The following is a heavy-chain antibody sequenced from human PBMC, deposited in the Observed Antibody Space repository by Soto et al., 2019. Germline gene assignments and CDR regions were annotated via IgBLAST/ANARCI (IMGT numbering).Heavy chain of an antibody. Sequence: GGSLRLSCAASGFTFSNAWMSWVRQAPGKGLEWVSAISGSGGSTYYADSVKGRFTISRDNSKNTLYLQMNSLRAEDTAVYYCAKIRRDDILTGYYDAFDIWGQGTMVTVSS. CDR1: GFTFSNAW. CDR2: ISGSGGST. V-gene: IGHV3-23*01. D-gene: IGHD3-9*01. J-gene: IGHJ3*02. CDR3: AKIRRDDILTGYYDAFDI.